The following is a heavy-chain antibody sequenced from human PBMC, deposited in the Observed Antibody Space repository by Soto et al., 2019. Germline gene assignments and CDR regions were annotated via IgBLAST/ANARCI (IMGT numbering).Heavy chain of an antibody. D-gene: IGHD3-10*01. Sequence: QVQLVESGGGVVQPGRSLRLSCAASGFTFSSYGMHWVRQAPGKGLEWVAVISYDGGNKYYADSVKGRFTISRDNSKNTLYLQMNSLRAEDTAVYYCAKTMVRGVLKYGMDVWGQGTTVTVSS. J-gene: IGHJ6*02. V-gene: IGHV3-30*18. CDR2: ISYDGGNK. CDR1: GFTFSSYG. CDR3: AKTMVRGVLKYGMDV.